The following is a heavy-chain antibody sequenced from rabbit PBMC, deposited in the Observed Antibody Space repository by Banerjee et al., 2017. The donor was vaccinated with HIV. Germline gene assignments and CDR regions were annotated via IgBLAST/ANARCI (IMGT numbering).Heavy chain of an antibody. J-gene: IGHJ4*01. D-gene: IGHD4-1*01. CDR1: GFPSSRSYY. V-gene: IGHV1S40*01. Sequence: QSLEESGGDLVNPGASLTPTCTASGFPSSRSYYRGWVRQAPGKGLEWIACIYSGTSGHPFYASWAKGRFTISKTSSTTVTLQMTSLTAADTATYFCVSDSGGWGGDLWGPGTLVTVS. CDR2: IYSGTSGHP. CDR3: VSDSGGWGGDL.